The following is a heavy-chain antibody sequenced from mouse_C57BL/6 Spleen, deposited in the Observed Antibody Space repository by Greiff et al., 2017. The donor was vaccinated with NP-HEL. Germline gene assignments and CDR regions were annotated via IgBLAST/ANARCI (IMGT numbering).Heavy chain of an antibody. Sequence: QVQLQQPGAELVKPGASVKLSCKASGYTFTSYWMHWVKQRPGQGLEWIGMIHPNSGSTNYNEKFKSKATLTVDKSSSTAYMQLSSLTSEDSAVYYGASDYGSSYGGYAMDDWGQGTSVTVSS. V-gene: IGHV1-64*01. CDR3: ASDYGSSYGGYAMDD. CDR2: IHPNSGST. J-gene: IGHJ4*01. D-gene: IGHD1-1*01. CDR1: GYTFTSYW.